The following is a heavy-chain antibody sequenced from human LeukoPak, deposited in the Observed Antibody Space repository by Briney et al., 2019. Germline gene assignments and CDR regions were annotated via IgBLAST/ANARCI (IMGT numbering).Heavy chain of an antibody. Sequence: VGSLRLSCAASGLTFSSHTMNWVRQAPGEGLEWVSSISGSSTYIYYADSVKGRFTISRDNAKNSLYLQMNSLRVEDTAVYYCARPRTAWSSDWYFEVWGRGTLVTVSS. CDR3: ARPRTAWSSDWYFEV. D-gene: IGHD1-1*01. CDR1: GLTFSSHT. CDR2: ISGSSTYI. V-gene: IGHV3-21*04. J-gene: IGHJ2*01.